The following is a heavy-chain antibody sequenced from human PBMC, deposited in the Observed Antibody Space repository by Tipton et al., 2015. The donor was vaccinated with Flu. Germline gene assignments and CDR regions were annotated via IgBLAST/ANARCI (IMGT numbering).Heavy chain of an antibody. J-gene: IGHJ3*02. D-gene: IGHD3-22*01. Sequence: TLSLTCTVSGGSISSGSYYWCWIRRPAGKGLEWLGRIYTSGSTNYNPSLKSRVTISVDTSKNQFSLKLSSVTAADTAVYYCAREGFDSSGYRAGDAFDIWGQGTMVTVSS. CDR2: IYTSGST. CDR1: GGSISSGSYY. CDR3: AREGFDSSGYRAGDAFDI. V-gene: IGHV4-61*02.